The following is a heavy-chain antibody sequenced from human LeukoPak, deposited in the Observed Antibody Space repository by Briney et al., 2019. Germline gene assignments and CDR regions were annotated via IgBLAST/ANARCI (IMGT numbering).Heavy chain of an antibody. CDR2: IWYDGSKK. CDR3: ARDSSIEVAVGDY. D-gene: IGHD6-19*01. Sequence: HSGGSLRLSCAASGFTFSSYGMHWVRQAPGKGLEWVAVIWYDGSKKYYADSVKGRFTISRDNSKNTLYLQMNSLRAEDTAVYYCARDSSIEVAVGDYWGQGTLVTVSS. V-gene: IGHV3-33*01. J-gene: IGHJ4*02. CDR1: GFTFSSYG.